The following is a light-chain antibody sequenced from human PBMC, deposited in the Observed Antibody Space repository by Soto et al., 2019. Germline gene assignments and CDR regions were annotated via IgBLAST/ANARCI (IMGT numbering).Light chain of an antibody. J-gene: IGKJ1*01. CDR1: QSVSSIY. V-gene: IGKV3-20*01. CDR2: GVS. CDR3: EQYGSSPRT. Sequence: EIVLTQSPGTLSLSPGERATLSCRASQSVSSIYFAWYQQKRGQAPRLLIYGVSSRATGIPDRFSGSGSGTDFTLTISRLEPEDSAVYYCEQYGSSPRTFGQGTKVDNK.